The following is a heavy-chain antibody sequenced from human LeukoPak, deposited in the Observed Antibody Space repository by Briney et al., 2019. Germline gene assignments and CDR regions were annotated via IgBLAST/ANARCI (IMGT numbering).Heavy chain of an antibody. D-gene: IGHD5-12*01. CDR3: AKVRVTTTGPFDY. J-gene: IGHJ4*02. V-gene: IGHV3-23*01. Sequence: GGSLRLSCAASGFTFSSYAMSWVRQAPGKGLEWVSTISGSGGTTYYVDSVKGRFTISRDNSRNTLYLHLNNLRAEDTAVYYCAKVRVTTTGPFDYWGQGTLVTVSS. CDR2: ISGSGGTT. CDR1: GFTFSSYA.